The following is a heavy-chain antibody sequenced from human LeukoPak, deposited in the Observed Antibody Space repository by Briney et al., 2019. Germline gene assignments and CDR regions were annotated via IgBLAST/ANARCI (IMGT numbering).Heavy chain of an antibody. CDR3: ARVGRYGDYTSWFDP. CDR1: GYTFTGYY. D-gene: IGHD4-17*01. Sequence: ASVKVSCKASGYTFTGYYMHWVRQAPGQGLEWMGWINPNSGGTNYAQKFQGWVTMTRDTSISTAYMELSGLRSDDTAVYYCARVGRYGDYTSWFDPWGQGTLVTVSS. CDR2: INPNSGGT. J-gene: IGHJ5*02. V-gene: IGHV1-2*04.